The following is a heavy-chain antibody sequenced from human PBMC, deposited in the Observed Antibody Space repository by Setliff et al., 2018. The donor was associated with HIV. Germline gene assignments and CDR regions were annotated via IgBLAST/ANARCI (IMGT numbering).Heavy chain of an antibody. J-gene: IGHJ3*02. CDR1: GYTFTGYY. Sequence: ASVKVSCKASGYTFTGYYMHWVRQATGQGLEWMGWMNPNSGNTGYAQKFQGRVTMTRNTSISTAYMELSSLRSEDTAVYYCATSWLSGWSRVGAFDIWGQGTMVTVSS. D-gene: IGHD6-19*01. CDR3: ATSWLSGWSRVGAFDI. V-gene: IGHV1-8*02. CDR2: MNPNSGNT.